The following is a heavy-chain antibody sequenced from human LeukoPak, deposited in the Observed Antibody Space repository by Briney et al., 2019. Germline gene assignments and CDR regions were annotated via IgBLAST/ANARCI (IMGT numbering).Heavy chain of an antibody. CDR2: IYYSGST. Sequence: PSETLSLTCTVSGGSISSGDYHWSWIRQPPGKGLEWIGYIYYSGSTYYNPSLKSRVTISVDTSKNQFSLKLSSVTAADTAVYYCARDLPTRDGYSYYGMDVWGQGTTVTVSS. D-gene: IGHD5-24*01. J-gene: IGHJ6*02. CDR3: ARDLPTRDGYSYYGMDV. CDR1: GGSISSGDYH. V-gene: IGHV4-30-4*01.